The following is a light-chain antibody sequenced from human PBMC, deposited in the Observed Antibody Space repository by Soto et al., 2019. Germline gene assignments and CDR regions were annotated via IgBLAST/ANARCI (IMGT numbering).Light chain of an antibody. CDR1: QSVSGN. Sequence: ELGMTQSPDTLSVSRGERATRSCRASQSVSGNLAWYQQKPGQAPRLLIYGAPTRATGIPDRFSGSGSGTDFTLTIRTLEPEDFAVSNCQQRSNWPVSFGQGTRLEIK. CDR3: QQRSNWPVS. CDR2: GAP. J-gene: IGKJ5*01. V-gene: IGKV3-15*01.